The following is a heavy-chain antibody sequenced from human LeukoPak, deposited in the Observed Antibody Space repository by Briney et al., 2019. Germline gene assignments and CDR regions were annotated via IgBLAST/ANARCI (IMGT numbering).Heavy chain of an antibody. CDR2: IRYDGSNK. V-gene: IGHV3-30*02. D-gene: IGHD2-2*01. CDR1: GFTFSSYG. J-gene: IGHJ1*01. CDR3: ARGRTRGYCSSTSCFPQH. Sequence: GGSLRLSCAASGFTFSSYGMHWVRQAPGKGLEWVAFIRYDGSNKYYADSVKGRFTISRDNSKNTLYLQMNSLRAEDTAVYYCARGRTRGYCSSTSCFPQHWGQGTLVTVSS.